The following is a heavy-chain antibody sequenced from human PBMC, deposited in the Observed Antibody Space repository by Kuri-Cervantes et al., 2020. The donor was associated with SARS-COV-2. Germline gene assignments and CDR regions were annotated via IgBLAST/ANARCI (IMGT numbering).Heavy chain of an antibody. J-gene: IGHJ4*02. CDR3: ARDWLRGGFDY. Sequence: GESLKISCAASGFTFSSYWMSWVRQAPGKGLEWVANIKQDGGEKYYVDSVKGRFTISRDNAKNSLYLQMNSLRAEDTAVYYCARDWLRGGFDYWGQGTLVTVSS. D-gene: IGHD3-9*01. CDR2: IKQDGGEK. CDR1: GFTFSSYW. V-gene: IGHV3-7*05.